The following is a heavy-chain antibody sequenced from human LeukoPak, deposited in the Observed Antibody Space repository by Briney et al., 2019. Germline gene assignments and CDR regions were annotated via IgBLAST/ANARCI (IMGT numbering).Heavy chain of an antibody. D-gene: IGHD2-8*01. J-gene: IGHJ4*02. CDR3: AANRRGYAIWGY. V-gene: IGHV4-30-2*01. CDR2: IYHSGST. CDR1: GGSISSGGYS. Sequence: PSQTLSLTCAVSGGSISSGGYSWSWIRQPPGKGLEWIGYIYHSGSTYYNPSLKSRVTISVDRSKNQFSLKLSSVTAADTAVYYCAANRRGYAIWGYWGQGTLVTVSS.